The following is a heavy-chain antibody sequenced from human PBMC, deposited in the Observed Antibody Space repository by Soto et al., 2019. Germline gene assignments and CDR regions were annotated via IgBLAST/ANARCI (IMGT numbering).Heavy chain of an antibody. V-gene: IGHV4-4*07. CDR3: ARVAFSYFGMDV. CDR1: GGAISSYY. Sequence: ASETLSLTCSVPGGAISSYYWSWVRQPAGKGLEWIGRVFSSGSTNYNASLKSRVTMSIDTSENEVSLTLRSVTAADTGVYYCARVAFSYFGMDVWGPGTTVTVSS. D-gene: IGHD3-3*02. J-gene: IGHJ6*02. CDR2: VFSSGST.